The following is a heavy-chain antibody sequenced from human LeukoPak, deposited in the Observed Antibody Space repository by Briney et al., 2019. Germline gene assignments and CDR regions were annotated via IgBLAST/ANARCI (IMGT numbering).Heavy chain of an antibody. D-gene: IGHD2-2*01. J-gene: IGHJ3*02. CDR1: GGSFSGYY. CDR3: ARDGGVVVPTAPAVFDI. V-gene: IGHV4-34*01. CDR2: INHSGST. Sequence: PSETLSLTCAVYGGSFSGYYWSWIRQPPGKGLEWIGEINHSGSTNYNPSLKSRVTISVDTSKNQFSLKLSSVTAADTAVYYCARDGGVVVPTAPAVFDIWGQGTMVTVSS.